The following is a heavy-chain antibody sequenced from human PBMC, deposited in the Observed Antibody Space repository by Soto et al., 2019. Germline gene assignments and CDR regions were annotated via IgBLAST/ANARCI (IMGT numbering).Heavy chain of an antibody. Sequence: SETLSLTXTVSGDSISGGGYYWSWIRQHPGKGLQWIGFISDSGTTYYNPSLASRVTISVDTSRNQFSLNLNSVTAADTAVYYCAKDPLYGWFDPWGQGTLVTVSS. J-gene: IGHJ5*02. D-gene: IGHD2-2*02. CDR3: AKDPLYGWFDP. CDR2: ISDSGTT. V-gene: IGHV4-31*02. CDR1: GDSISGGGYY.